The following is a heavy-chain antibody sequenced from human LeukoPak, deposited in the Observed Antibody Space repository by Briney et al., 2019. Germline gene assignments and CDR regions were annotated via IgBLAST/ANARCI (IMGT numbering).Heavy chain of an antibody. J-gene: IGHJ2*01. Sequence: PSETLSLTCTVSSGFFSRNGYYWGWIRLPPGKGLEWIGSILYSGTTYNNPSLKSRVTMSVDTPKNQFSLRLNSVTAADTAVYYCARHVGGGYWYFDYWGRGTQVTVSS. V-gene: IGHV4-39*01. CDR2: ILYSGTT. CDR1: SGFFSRNGYY. D-gene: IGHD2-15*01. CDR3: ARHVGGGYWYFDY.